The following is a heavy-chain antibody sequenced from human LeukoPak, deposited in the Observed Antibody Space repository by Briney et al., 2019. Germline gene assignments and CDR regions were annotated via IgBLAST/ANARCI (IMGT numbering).Heavy chain of an antibody. D-gene: IGHD4-17*01. CDR3: ARALYGDYTAFDI. CDR1: GGSISSSSYY. Sequence: SETLSLTCTVSGGSISSSSYYWGWIRQPPGKGLEWIGSIYYSGSTDYNPSLKSRVTISVDTSKNQFSLKLSSVTAADTAVYYCARALYGDYTAFDIWGQGTMVTVSS. J-gene: IGHJ3*02. CDR2: IYYSGST. V-gene: IGHV4-39*01.